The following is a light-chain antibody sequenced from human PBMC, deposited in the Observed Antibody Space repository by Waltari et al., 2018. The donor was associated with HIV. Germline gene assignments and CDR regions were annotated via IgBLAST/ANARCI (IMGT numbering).Light chain of an antibody. CDR2: QDI. J-gene: IGLJ2*01. CDR1: KLGDKF. Sequence: SYELTQPPSVSVSPGQTASITCPGDKLGDKFASWYQQKPGQSPVLVIYQDIKRPSGIPERFSGSNSGDTATLTISGTQAMDEADYYCQAWDSSIVIFGGKTKLTVL. V-gene: IGLV3-1*01. CDR3: QAWDSSIVI.